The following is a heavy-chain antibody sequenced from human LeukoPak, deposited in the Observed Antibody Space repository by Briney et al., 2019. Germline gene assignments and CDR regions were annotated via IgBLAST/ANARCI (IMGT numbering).Heavy chain of an antibody. CDR1: GFTLSSYA. V-gene: IGHV3-23*01. Sequence: PGGSLRLSCAASGFTLSSYAMSWVHQAPGKGLEWVSAISGSGGSTYYADSVKGRFTISRDNSKNTLYLQMNSLRAEDTAVYYCAKDHGSSGWYLQYYFDYWGQGTLVTVSS. CDR2: ISGSGGST. CDR3: AKDHGSSGWYLQYYFDY. J-gene: IGHJ4*02. D-gene: IGHD6-19*01.